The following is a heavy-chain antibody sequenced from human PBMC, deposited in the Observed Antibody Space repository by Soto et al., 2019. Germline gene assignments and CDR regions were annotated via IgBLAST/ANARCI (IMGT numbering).Heavy chain of an antibody. CDR2: ISGSGGST. V-gene: IGHV3-23*01. J-gene: IGHJ6*02. Sequence: GGPLRLSCAASGFTFSSYAMSWVRQAPGKGLVWVSAISGSGGSTYYADSVKGRFTISRDNSKNTLYLQMNSLRAEDTAVYYCAKDILSSSSGYYYYGMDVWGQGTTVTVSS. CDR1: GFTFSSYA. D-gene: IGHD6-6*01. CDR3: AKDILSSSSGYYYYGMDV.